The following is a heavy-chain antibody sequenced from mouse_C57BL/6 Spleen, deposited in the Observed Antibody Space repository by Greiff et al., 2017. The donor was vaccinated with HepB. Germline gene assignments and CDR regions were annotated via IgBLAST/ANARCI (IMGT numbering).Heavy chain of an antibody. J-gene: IGHJ1*03. V-gene: IGHV5-6*02. CDR2: ISSGGSYT. CDR1: GFTFSSYG. CDR3: ARRGNLRFFDV. Sequence: DVKLVESGGDLVKPGGSLKLSCAASGFTFSSYGMSWVRQTPDKRLEWVATISSGGSYTYYPDSVKGRFTISRDNAKNTPYLQMSSLKSEDTAMYYCARRGNLRFFDVWGTGTTVTVSS.